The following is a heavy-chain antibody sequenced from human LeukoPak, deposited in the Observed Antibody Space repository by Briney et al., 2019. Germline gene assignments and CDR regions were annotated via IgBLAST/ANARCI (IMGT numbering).Heavy chain of an antibody. CDR3: ARTYSSSPAIDY. D-gene: IGHD6-13*01. J-gene: IGHJ4*02. V-gene: IGHV1-69*02. Sequence: GASVKVSCKASGYTFTGYYMHWVRQAPGQGLEWMGRIIPILGIANYAQKFQGRVTITADKSTSTAYMELSSLRSEDTAVYYCARTYSSSPAIDYWGQGTLVTVSS. CDR2: IIPILGIA. CDR1: GYTFTGYY.